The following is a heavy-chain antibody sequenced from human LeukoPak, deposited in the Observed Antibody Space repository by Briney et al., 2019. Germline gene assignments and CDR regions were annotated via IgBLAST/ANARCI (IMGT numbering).Heavy chain of an antibody. CDR1: EFIFSSYS. Sequence: GGSLRLSCAASEFIFSSYSMNWVRQAPGKGLEWVSSISSSTTYIYYADSVKGRFTISRDNAKNSLYLQMNSLRAEDTAVYYCARDIGYWYFDLWGRGTLVTVSS. CDR3: ARDIGYWYFDL. CDR2: ISSSTTYI. V-gene: IGHV3-21*01. D-gene: IGHD1-26*01. J-gene: IGHJ2*01.